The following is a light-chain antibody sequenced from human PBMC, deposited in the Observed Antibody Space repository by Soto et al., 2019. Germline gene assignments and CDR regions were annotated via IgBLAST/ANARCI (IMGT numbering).Light chain of an antibody. CDR2: AAS. V-gene: IGKV1-27*01. Sequence: DIQMTPSPSSLSAFVGDTVNITCRASQDISNFLAWYQQKPGKVPKLLIYAASTLQSGVPSRFSGSGSGTDFTLTISSLQPEDVATYYCQKYNSAPRTFGQGTKVDIK. CDR3: QKYNSAPRT. CDR1: QDISNF. J-gene: IGKJ1*01.